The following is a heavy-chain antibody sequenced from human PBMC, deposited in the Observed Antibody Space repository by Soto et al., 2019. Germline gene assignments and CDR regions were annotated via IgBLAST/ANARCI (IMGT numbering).Heavy chain of an antibody. J-gene: IGHJ6*02. CDR2: INPNSGGT. Sequence: QVQLVQSGAEVKKPGASVKVSRKASGFTFSAYYIYWVRQAPGQGLEWIGWINPNSGGTNNAQKFQGRVTMTRDTSTSTVYMELSALISDDTAVYYCARSLLDEYSSSWRSAYYGMDVWGQGTTVTVSS. V-gene: IGHV1-2*02. CDR3: ARSLLDEYSSSWRSAYYGMDV. CDR1: GFTFSAYY. D-gene: IGHD6-13*01.